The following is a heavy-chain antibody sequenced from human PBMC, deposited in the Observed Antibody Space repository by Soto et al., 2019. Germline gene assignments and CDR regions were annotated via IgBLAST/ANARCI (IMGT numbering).Heavy chain of an antibody. V-gene: IGHV4-59*01. J-gene: IGHJ4*02. CDR1: GRSSSSYY. CDR3: ARALPTLAAHAHLDH. CDR2: IYYTGNT. Sequence: PPETLSLTCTLSGRSSSSYYWSWIPQPPGKGLEWIGYIYYTGNTNYNPFLKSRVTISVDMSKNQFSLNLSSVTAADTAVYYCARALPTLAAHAHLDHWGQGTLVTXSS. D-gene: IGHD6-13*01.